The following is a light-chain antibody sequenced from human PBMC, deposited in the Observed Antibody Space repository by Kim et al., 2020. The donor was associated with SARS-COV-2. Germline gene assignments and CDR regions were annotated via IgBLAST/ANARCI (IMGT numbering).Light chain of an antibody. V-gene: IGKV3-11*01. CDR1: QSVGSS. CDR3: QQRGNWPLT. Sequence: LSAGERATRTCRASQSVGSSFAWYQQKPGQAPRLLIDDAFSRATGIPARFSGSGSGTDFTLTISSLEPEDFAVYYCQQRGNWPLTFGQGTKVDIK. CDR2: DAF. J-gene: IGKJ1*01.